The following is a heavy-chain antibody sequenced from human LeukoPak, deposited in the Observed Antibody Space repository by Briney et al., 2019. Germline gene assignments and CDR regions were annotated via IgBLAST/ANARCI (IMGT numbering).Heavy chain of an antibody. J-gene: IGHJ4*02. D-gene: IGHD2-21*01. CDR3: ARDLGHIVVVNTPDY. Sequence: GGSLRLSCTASGFTFSSYGMHWVRQAPGKGLEWVGDIWYDGSNKYYADPVKGRFTISRTNSNNTPPLQMNGLRAEETAVYYCARDLGHIVVVNTPDYWGQGTLVTVSS. V-gene: IGHV3-33*01. CDR1: GFTFSSYG. CDR2: IWYDGSNK.